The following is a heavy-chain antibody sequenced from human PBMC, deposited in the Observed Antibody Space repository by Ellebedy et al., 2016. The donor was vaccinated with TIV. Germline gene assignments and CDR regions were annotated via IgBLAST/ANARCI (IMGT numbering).Heavy chain of an antibody. CDR2: MSSDGTKG. Sequence: GESLKISCAASGFTFSTFGFHWVRQAPGKGLEWVALMSSDGTKGYYADSMKGRFTVSRDNSKNTLFLQMNSLRAEDSAVYYCARRVGGKAFDLWGQGTMVTVSP. CDR1: GFTFSTFG. V-gene: IGHV3-33*05. D-gene: IGHD1-26*01. CDR3: ARRVGGKAFDL. J-gene: IGHJ3*01.